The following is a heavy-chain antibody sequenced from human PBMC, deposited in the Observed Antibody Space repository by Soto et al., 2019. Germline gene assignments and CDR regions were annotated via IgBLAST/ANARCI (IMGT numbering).Heavy chain of an antibody. V-gene: IGHV3-33*01. J-gene: IGHJ6*02. CDR1: GFTFSGCC. CDR3: ASDLVGASDSYGLDV. Sequence: LRLSCPASGFTFSGCCMIWFLQAPCKGLEWVAIIWHDGNNKYYADSVRGRFIISRDNSKNRLYLQMNSLRAEDTAVYYCASDLVGASDSYGLDVWGQGTPVTVSS. D-gene: IGHD1-26*01. CDR2: IWHDGNNK.